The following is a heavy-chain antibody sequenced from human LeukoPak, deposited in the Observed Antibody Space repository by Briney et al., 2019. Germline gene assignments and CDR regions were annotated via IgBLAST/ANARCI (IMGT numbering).Heavy chain of an antibody. CDR1: GGTFSSYA. D-gene: IGHD4-17*01. CDR2: IIPILGIA. CDR3: ARGTTVTFYYYYGMDV. J-gene: IGHJ6*02. V-gene: IGHV1-69*04. Sequence: SVKVSCKASGGTFSSYAISWVRQAPGQGLEWMGRIIPILGIANYAQKFQGRVTITADKSTSTAYMELSSLRSDDTAVYYCARGTTVTFYYYYGMDVWGQGTTVTVSS.